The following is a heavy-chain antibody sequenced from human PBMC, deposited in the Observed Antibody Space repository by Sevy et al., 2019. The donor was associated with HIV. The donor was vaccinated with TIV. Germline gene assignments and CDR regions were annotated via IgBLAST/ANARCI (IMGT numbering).Heavy chain of an antibody. Sequence: GGSLRLSCAASGFTFSSYRMTWVRQAPGKGLEWVSCISSTSAYINYADSVKGRFTISRDNAKNLLYLQMDSLRAEDTAVYYCARAVVEISAGGSDYGGQGPLVTVS. CDR2: ISSTSAYI. CDR1: GFTFSSYR. D-gene: IGHD5-12*01. V-gene: IGHV3-21*01. J-gene: IGHJ4*02. CDR3: ARAVVEISAGGSDY.